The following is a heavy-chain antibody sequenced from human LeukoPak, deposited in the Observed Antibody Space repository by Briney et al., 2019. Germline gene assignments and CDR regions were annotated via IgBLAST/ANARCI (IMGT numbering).Heavy chain of an antibody. CDR2: IGASGGST. CDR1: GFTFSSYA. D-gene: IGHD3-9*01. J-gene: IGHJ4*02. CDR3: AKAEGYDILTGLDY. Sequence: PGGSLRLSCAAPGFTFSSYAMSWVRQAPGKGLEWVSGIGASGGSTYYADSVKGRFTISRGNSKNTLYLQMNSLRTEDTAVYYCAKAEGYDILTGLDYWGQGALVTVSS. V-gene: IGHV3-23*01.